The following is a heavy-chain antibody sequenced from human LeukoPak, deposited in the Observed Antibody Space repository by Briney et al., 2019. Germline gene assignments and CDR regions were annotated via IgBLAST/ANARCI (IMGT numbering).Heavy chain of an antibody. J-gene: IGHJ4*02. CDR2: ISSGSTI. Sequence: SGGSLRLSCAASGFTFSSYEMNWVRQAPGKGLEWVSYISSGSTIYDADSVKGRFTISRDNAKNSLYLQMNSLRAEDTAVYYCARERIAVAGAPFDYWGQGTLVTVSS. CDR3: ARERIAVAGAPFDY. D-gene: IGHD6-19*01. CDR1: GFTFSSYE. V-gene: IGHV3-48*03.